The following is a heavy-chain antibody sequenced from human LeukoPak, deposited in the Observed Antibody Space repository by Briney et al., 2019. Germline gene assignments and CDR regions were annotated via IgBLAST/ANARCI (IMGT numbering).Heavy chain of an antibody. CDR1: GFTFSSYS. D-gene: IGHD3-22*01. V-gene: IGHV3-48*04. Sequence: PGGSLRLSCAASGFTFSSYSMNWVRQAPGKGLEWVSYISSSSSTIYYADSVKGRFTISRDNAKNSLYLQMNSLRAEDTAVYCCARAPSSGYYYGFDYWGQGTLVTVSS. CDR3: ARAPSSGYYYGFDY. CDR2: ISSSSSTI. J-gene: IGHJ4*02.